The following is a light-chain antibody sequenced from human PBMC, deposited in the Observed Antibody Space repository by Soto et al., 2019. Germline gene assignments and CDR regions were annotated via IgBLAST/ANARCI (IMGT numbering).Light chain of an antibody. CDR1: RSNFGKNF. CDR2: EDN. V-gene: IGLV1-51*01. Sequence: QSVLTQPSSVSAAPGQTDTISCSGSRSNFGKNFVSWYQQLPGTAPKLLIYEDNKRLSGIPDRFSGSKSGTSATLGVTGLQTGDEADYYCGSWDSSLSTVVFGGGTKLTVL. CDR3: GSWDSSLSTVV. J-gene: IGLJ2*01.